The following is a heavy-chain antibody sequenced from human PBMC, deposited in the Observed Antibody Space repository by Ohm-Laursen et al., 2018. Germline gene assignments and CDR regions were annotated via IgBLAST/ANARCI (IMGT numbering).Heavy chain of an antibody. D-gene: IGHD3-3*01. V-gene: IGHV4-59*01. J-gene: IGHJ4*02. CDR1: GGSITSYY. CDR2: VDYSGNT. Sequence: SDTLSLTCDVSGGSITSYYWNWIRQPPGKGLEWIGYVDYSGNTRYNPSLKSRVTISVDTSKNQFSLNLGSVTAADTAVYYCARDLNYDFWSYLDYWGQGTLVTVSS. CDR3: ARDLNYDFWSYLDY.